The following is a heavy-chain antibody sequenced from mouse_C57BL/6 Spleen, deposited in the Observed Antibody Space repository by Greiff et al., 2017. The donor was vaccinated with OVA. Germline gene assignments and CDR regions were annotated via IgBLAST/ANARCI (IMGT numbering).Heavy chain of an antibody. Sequence: VQLQQSGAELVMPGASVKLSCKASGYTFTSYWMHWVKQRPGQGLEWIGEIDPSDSYTNYNQKFKGKSTLTVDKSSSTAYMQLSSLASEDSAVYYSARYYYGSSYGFDYWGQGTTLTVSS. J-gene: IGHJ2*01. V-gene: IGHV1-69*01. CDR2: IDPSDSYT. CDR3: ARYYYGSSYGFDY. D-gene: IGHD1-1*01. CDR1: GYTFTSYW.